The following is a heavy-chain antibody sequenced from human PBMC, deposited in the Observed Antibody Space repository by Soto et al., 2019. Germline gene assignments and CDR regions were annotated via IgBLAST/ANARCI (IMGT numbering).Heavy chain of an antibody. CDR3: ACGNLSSYFDY. Sequence: GGSLRLSCAASGFTFSGFGMHWVRQAPGKGLEWVAIIWYDGSDKYYADSVRGRFTISRDNSKNTLSLQMNSLRAEDTAVYHFACGNLSSYFDYVCQETPVNVSS. CDR2: IWYDGSDK. CDR1: GFTFSGFG. J-gene: IGHJ4*01. V-gene: IGHV3-33*01. D-gene: IGHD1-26*01.